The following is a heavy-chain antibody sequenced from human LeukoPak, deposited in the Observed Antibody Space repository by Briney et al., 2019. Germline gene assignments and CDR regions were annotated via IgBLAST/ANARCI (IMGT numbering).Heavy chain of an antibody. CDR3: ARVGSGSYYNDLDY. D-gene: IGHD3-10*01. J-gene: IGHJ4*02. CDR1: GYTFTGYY. V-gene: IGHV1-2*06. Sequence: GASVKVSCKASGYTFTGYYMHWVRQAPGQGLEWMGRINPNSGGTNYAQKFQGRVTMTRDTSISTAYMELSRLRSDDTAVYYCARVGSGSYYNDLDYWGQGTLVTVSS. CDR2: INPNSGGT.